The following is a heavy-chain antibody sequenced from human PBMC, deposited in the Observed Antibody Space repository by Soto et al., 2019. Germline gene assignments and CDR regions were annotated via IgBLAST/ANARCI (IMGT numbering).Heavy chain of an antibody. D-gene: IGHD2-15*01. J-gene: IGHJ1*01. CDR1: GYLFTAYS. CDR2: VNPSGGST. V-gene: IGHV1-46*01. CDR3: AREEDCSGGTCYSEYFHR. Sequence: EASVKVSCKASGYLFTAYSMHWVRLAPGQGLEWMGVVNPSGGSTKYAQNFQGRVTMTRDTSTTTIDMELSSLRSDETAIYYCAREEDCSGGTCYSEYFHRWGQGTLVTVSS.